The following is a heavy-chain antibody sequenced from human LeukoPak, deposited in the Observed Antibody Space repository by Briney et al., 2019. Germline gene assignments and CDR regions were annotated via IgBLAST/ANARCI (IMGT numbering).Heavy chain of an antibody. CDR1: GYSINSGNY. CDR3: ARVLKGRAPFDY. J-gene: IGHJ4*02. V-gene: IGHV4-38-2*02. CDR2: IYHSGST. Sequence: PSETLSLTCTVSGYSINSGNYWGWIRQPPGKGLEWIGSIYHSGSTYYNPSLKSRVTISVDTSKNQFSLKLSSVTAADTAVYYCARVLKGRAPFDYWGQGTLVTVSS.